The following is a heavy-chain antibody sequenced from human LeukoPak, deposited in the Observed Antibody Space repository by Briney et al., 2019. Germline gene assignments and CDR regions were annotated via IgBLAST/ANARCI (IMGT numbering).Heavy chain of an antibody. CDR1: GFTFSSYA. CDR2: ISGSGGST. CDR3: AKGNYDILTGYDY. V-gene: IGHV3-23*01. D-gene: IGHD3-9*01. J-gene: IGHJ4*02. Sequence: GGSLRLSCAASGFTFSSYAMSWVRQAPGKGLEWVSAISGSGGSTYYADSVKGRFTISRDNSQNTLYLQMNSRRAEDTAVYYCAKGNYDILTGYDYWGQGTLVTVSS.